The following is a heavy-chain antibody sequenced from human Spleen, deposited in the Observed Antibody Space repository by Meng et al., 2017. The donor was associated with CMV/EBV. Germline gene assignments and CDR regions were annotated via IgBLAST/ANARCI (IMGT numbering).Heavy chain of an antibody. CDR3: AGYCSTTTCFTYYGMDV. D-gene: IGHD2-2*02. V-gene: IGHV3-48*03. J-gene: IGHJ6*02. Sequence: GESLKISCAASGFTFSTYEMNWVRQAPGKGLEWVSYISTSGSTIFYADSVKGRFTISRDNAKNSLYLQMNSLRAEDTALYYCAGYCSTTTCFTYYGMDVWGQGTTVTSP. CDR1: GFTFSTYE. CDR2: ISTSGSTI.